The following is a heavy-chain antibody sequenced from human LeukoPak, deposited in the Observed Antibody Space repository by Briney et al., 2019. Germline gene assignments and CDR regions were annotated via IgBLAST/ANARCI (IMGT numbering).Heavy chain of an antibody. Sequence: PSETLSLTCTVSGGSISSYYWSWIRQPAGKGLEWIGRIYTSGSTNYNPSLKSRVTMSVDTSKNQFPLKLSSVTAADTAVYYCARDPPLGPYGDYSLYYYYYGMDVWGQGTTVTVSS. CDR3: ARDPPLGPYGDYSLYYYYYGMDV. D-gene: IGHD4-17*01. V-gene: IGHV4-4*07. J-gene: IGHJ6*02. CDR2: IYTSGST. CDR1: GGSISSYY.